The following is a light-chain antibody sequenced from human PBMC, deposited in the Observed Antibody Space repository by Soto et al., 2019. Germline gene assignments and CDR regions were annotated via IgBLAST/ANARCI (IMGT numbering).Light chain of an antibody. CDR3: QEYNNALHT. J-gene: IGKJ2*01. Sequence: DIQMTQSPSSLSASVGDRVDITCRASQGISNYLAWYQQKPGKVPKLLIYAASTLQSGVPSRFSGSGSGTEFTLSISSLQPEDVATYYWQEYNNALHTFGQGTKLEIK. V-gene: IGKV1-27*01. CDR2: AAS. CDR1: QGISNY.